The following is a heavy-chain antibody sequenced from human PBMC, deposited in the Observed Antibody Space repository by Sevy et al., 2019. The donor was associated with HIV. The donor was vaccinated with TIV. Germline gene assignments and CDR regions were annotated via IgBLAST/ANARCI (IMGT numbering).Heavy chain of an antibody. Sequence: GGSLRLSCAASGFTFDDYDMSWVRQAPGKGLEWVSGINWSDGATGYADSVKGRFTISRDNAKNSLYLQMNSLRAEDTALYYCTRDQRFGELVNWFDSWGQGTLVTVSS. CDR2: INWSDGAT. CDR1: GFTFDDYD. J-gene: IGHJ5*01. D-gene: IGHD3-10*01. V-gene: IGHV3-20*04. CDR3: TRDQRFGELVNWFDS.